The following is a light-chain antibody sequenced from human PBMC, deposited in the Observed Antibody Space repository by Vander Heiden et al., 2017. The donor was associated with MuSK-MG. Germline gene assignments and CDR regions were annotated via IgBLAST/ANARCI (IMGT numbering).Light chain of an antibody. CDR1: QDINNS. CDR2: DAS. J-gene: IGKJ2*01. V-gene: IGKV1-33*01. CDR3: QQYDNLPPST. Sequence: DIRMTKSQSSLSESVGDRVTITCQASQDINNSLNWYQPKPGKTPKLLIYDASNLEAGVPSRFSGSGSATDFTFSISSLWPEDISTYFCQQYDNLPPSTSGQGTNLEIK.